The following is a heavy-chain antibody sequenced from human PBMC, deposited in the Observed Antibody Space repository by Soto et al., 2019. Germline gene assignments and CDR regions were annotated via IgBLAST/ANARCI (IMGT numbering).Heavy chain of an antibody. CDR3: AKAAQTRFNWNDLGNWFDP. Sequence: ASVKVSCKESGGTFSSYAIAWVRQAPGQGLEWMGGIIPIFGIPNYAQKFQGRVAITADESTNTAYMELSSLRSDDTAVYYCAKAAQTRFNWNDLGNWFDPWGQGTLVTVSS. V-gene: IGHV1-69*13. J-gene: IGHJ5*02. D-gene: IGHD1-1*01. CDR1: GGTFSSYA. CDR2: IIPIFGIP.